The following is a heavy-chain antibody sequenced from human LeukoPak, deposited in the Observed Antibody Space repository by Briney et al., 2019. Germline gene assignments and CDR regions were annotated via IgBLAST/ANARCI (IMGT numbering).Heavy chain of an antibody. CDR1: GYTFTDYH. J-gene: IGHJ4*02. CDR2: INPNSGDT. Sequence: ASVKVSCKAFGYTFTDYHMHWVRQAPGQGLEWMGWINPNSGDTNYAQEFQGRVTMTRDTTISTAYMELSRLTSDDTAVFYCATLMAHLDFWGQGTLVTVSS. V-gene: IGHV1-2*02. D-gene: IGHD2-8*01. CDR3: ATLMAHLDF.